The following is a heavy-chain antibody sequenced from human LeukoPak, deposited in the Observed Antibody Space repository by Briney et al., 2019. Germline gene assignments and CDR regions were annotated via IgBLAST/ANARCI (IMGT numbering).Heavy chain of an antibody. V-gene: IGHV4-30-2*01. Sequence: SQTLSLTCAVSGGSISSGGYSWSWIRQPPGKGLEWIGYIYHSGSTYYNPSLKSRVTISVDRSKNQFSLKLSSVTAADTAVYYCARAPYYYDSSGYHYYYGMDVRGQGTTVTVSS. CDR1: GGSISSGGYS. D-gene: IGHD3-22*01. CDR3: ARAPYYYDSSGYHYYYGMDV. J-gene: IGHJ6*02. CDR2: IYHSGST.